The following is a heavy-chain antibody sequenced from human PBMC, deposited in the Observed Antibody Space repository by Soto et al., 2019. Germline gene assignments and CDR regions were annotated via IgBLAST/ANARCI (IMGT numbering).Heavy chain of an antibody. CDR1: GYTFTIYY. J-gene: IGHJ6*02. V-gene: IGHV1-46*01. D-gene: IGHD1-26*01. Sequence: SASVKVSCKASGYTFTIYYMHWVRQAPGQGLEWMGMTNPSGGSTSYAQKFQGRVTMTRDTSTSTVYMELSSLRSEDTAVYYCARDQATYGMDVWGQGTTVTVSS. CDR2: TNPSGGST. CDR3: ARDQATYGMDV.